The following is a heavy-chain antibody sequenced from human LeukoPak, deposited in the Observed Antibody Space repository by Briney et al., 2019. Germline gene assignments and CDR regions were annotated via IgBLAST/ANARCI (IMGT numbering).Heavy chain of an antibody. CDR3: AIRIDPFDC. Sequence: SETLSLTCAVYGGSFSGYYWSWIRQPPGKGLEWIGEINHSGSTNYNPSLKSRVTISVDTSKNQFSLKLSSVTAADTAMYYCAIRIDPFDCWGQGTLVTVSS. CDR1: GGSFSGYY. D-gene: IGHD3-3*02. CDR2: INHSGST. V-gene: IGHV4-34*01. J-gene: IGHJ4*02.